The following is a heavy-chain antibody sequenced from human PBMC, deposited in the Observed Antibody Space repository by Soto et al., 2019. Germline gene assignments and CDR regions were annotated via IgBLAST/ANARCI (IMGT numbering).Heavy chain of an antibody. Sequence: QVQLVQSGAEVKKPGSSVKVSCKASGGTFSSYSITWVRQAPGQGLEWMGESIPIFGTANYAQKFQGRVTITADDSTSTAYMELSSLRSEDTAVYDCSRDGGRHSGGIDYWGQGTLVTVSS. CDR2: SIPIFGTA. V-gene: IGHV1-69*01. CDR3: SRDGGRHSGGIDY. J-gene: IGHJ4*02. D-gene: IGHD1-26*01. CDR1: GGTFSSYS.